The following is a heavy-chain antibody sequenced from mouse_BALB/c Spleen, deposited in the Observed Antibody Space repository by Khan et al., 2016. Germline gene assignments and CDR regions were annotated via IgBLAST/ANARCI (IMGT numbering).Heavy chain of an antibody. CDR1: GFNIKDYY. CDR2: IDPENGDT. Sequence: VQLQQSGAELVRSGASVKLSCTPSGFNIKDYYIHWVKQRPEQGLEWIGWIDPENGDTEYAPKFQGKATMTADTSSNTAYLQLSSLTSEDTAGYYCARSPYDYDVGFAYWGQGTLVTVSA. CDR3: ARSPYDYDVGFAY. V-gene: IGHV14-4*02. J-gene: IGHJ3*01. D-gene: IGHD2-4*01.